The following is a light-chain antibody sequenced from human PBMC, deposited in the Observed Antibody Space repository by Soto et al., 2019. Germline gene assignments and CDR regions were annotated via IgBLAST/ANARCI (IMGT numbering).Light chain of an antibody. CDR2: LEDSGGY. CDR3: ETWDSNTRV. J-gene: IGLJ3*02. CDR1: SGHSSYI. Sequence: QLVLTQSSSASASLGSSVKLSCTLSSGHSSYIIAWHQQQPGKAPRYLMKLEDSGGYNKGSGVPDRFSGSSSGADRYLIISNLQSEDEADYYCETWDSNTRVFGGGTKLTVL. V-gene: IGLV4-60*03.